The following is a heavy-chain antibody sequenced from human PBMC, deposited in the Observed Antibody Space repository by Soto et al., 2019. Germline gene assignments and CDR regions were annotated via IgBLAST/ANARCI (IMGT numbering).Heavy chain of an antibody. J-gene: IGHJ5*02. CDR3: ARVHDFWSGYYPSSYWFDP. D-gene: IGHD3-3*01. CDR1: GGSFSGYY. V-gene: IGHV4-34*01. Sequence: PSETLSLTCAVYGGSFSGYYWSWIRQPPGKGLEWIGEINHSGSTNYNPSLKSRVTISVDTSKNQFSLKLSSVTAADTAVYYCARVHDFWSGYYPSSYWFDPWGQGTLVTVSS. CDR2: INHSGST.